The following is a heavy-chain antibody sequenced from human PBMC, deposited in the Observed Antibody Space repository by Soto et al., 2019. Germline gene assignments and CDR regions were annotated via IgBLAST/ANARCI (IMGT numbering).Heavy chain of an antibody. J-gene: IGHJ1*01. CDR1: GFTFRSYV. D-gene: IGHD3-16*01. Sequence: QVQLVESGGGVVQPGTSLRLSCVGSGFTFRSYVIHWVRQAPGKGLEWLALTSYDGSGKYYGDSVRGRFTISRDNSRNTVDLQMDSLRLEDTALYYFARWGTTGGLDVWGQGTLVSVSS. CDR3: ARWGTTGGLDV. CDR2: TSYDGSGK. V-gene: IGHV3-30*19.